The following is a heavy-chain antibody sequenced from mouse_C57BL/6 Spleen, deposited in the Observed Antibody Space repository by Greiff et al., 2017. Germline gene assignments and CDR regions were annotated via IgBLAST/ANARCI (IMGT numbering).Heavy chain of an antibody. Sequence: QVQLQQSGPELVKPGASVKISCKASGYAFSSSWMNWVKQRPGKGLEWIGRIYPGDGYTNYNGKFKGKATLTADKSSSTASMQLSSLTSEDSAVYFCARDYYGSSYVDYWGQGTTLTVSS. V-gene: IGHV1-82*01. J-gene: IGHJ2*01. CDR1: GYAFSSSW. D-gene: IGHD1-1*01. CDR3: ARDYYGSSYVDY. CDR2: IYPGDGYT.